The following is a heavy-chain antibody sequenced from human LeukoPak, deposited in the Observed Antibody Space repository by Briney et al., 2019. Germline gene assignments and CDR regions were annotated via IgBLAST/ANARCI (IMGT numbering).Heavy chain of an antibody. CDR2: ISGSGGST. CDR1: GFTFSSYA. Sequence: GGSLRLSCAASGFTFSSYAMSWVRQAPGKGLEWVSAISGSGGSTYYADSVKGRFTISRDNSKNTLYLQMNSLRAEDTVVYYCAKGVAATHYYYYGMDVWGQGTTVTVSS. CDR3: AKGVAATHYYYYGMDV. V-gene: IGHV3-23*01. J-gene: IGHJ6*02. D-gene: IGHD2-15*01.